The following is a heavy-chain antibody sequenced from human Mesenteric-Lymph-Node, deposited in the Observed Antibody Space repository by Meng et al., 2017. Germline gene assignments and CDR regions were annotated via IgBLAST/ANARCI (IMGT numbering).Heavy chain of an antibody. V-gene: IGHV1-3*04. CDR2: INSDNGDT. J-gene: IGHJ4*02. CDR1: GYTFTASA. D-gene: IGHD3-16*02. CDR3: ATGPEIVSTLDF. Sequence: QVQLVQSGAEVKKPGALVKISCRASGYTFTASAVHWVRQAPGQRLEWMGRINSDNGDTNYSQRFQDRVTISRDTSATTAYMELSSLRSEDTAVYYCATGPEIVSTLDFWGQGTLVTVSS.